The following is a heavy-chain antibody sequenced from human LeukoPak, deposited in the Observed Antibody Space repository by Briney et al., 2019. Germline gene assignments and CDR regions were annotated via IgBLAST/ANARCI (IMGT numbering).Heavy chain of an antibody. V-gene: IGHV4-34*01. CDR1: GDSLTGYY. D-gene: IGHD3-22*01. Sequence: SETLSLTCTVSGDSLTGYYWSWIRQPPGKGLEWIGEINHSGSTNYNPSLKSRVTISVDTSKNQFSLKLSSVTAADTAVYYCARVPTDSSGYYHPDYWGQGTLVTVSS. CDR3: ARVPTDSSGYYHPDY. CDR2: INHSGST. J-gene: IGHJ4*02.